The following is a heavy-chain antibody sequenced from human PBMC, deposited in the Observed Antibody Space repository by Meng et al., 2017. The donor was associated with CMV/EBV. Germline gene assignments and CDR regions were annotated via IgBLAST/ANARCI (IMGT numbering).Heavy chain of an antibody. CDR2: ISSSSSYI. D-gene: IGHD6-13*01. V-gene: IGHV3-21*01. CDR1: GFTFSSYS. Sequence: GESLKISCAASGFTFSSYSMNWVRQAPGKGLEWVSSISSSSSYIYYADSVKGRFTISRDNAKNSLYLQMNSLRAEDTAVYYCARDLQLFRSSWHPVDIWGQGTTVTVS. J-gene: IGHJ3*02. CDR3: ARDLQLFRSSWHPVDI.